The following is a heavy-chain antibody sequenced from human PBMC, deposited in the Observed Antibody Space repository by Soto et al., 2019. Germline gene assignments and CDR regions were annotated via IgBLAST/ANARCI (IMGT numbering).Heavy chain of an antibody. CDR2: INGDGSTT. J-gene: IGHJ3*02. Sequence: VQLVESGGGVVQPGRSLRLSCAASGFTLRNYYMHWARQAPGKGLVWVSHINGDGSTTNYADSVKGRFTISRDNAKNTLYLQMNSLRVEDTAVYYCARGGVPAALDIWGEGTMVPVSS. V-gene: IGHV3-74*02. D-gene: IGHD3-16*01. CDR1: GFTLRNYY. CDR3: ARGGVPAALDI.